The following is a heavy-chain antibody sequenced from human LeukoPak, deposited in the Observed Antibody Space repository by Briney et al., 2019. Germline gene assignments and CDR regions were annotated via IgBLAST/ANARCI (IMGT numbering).Heavy chain of an antibody. V-gene: IGHV3-9*01. CDR2: ISWNSGSI. J-gene: IGHJ4*02. CDR3: AKDKRSRNIPTSAGFDY. D-gene: IGHD6-13*01. CDR1: GLIFEECA. Sequence: SLSLLCAASGLIFEECAMLWVRQFRGKCLEWVTGISWNSGSIGYVDSVKGRFTISRDNAKNSLYLQMDSLRAEDTGLYYCAKDKRSRNIPTSAGFDYWGQGTLVTVSS.